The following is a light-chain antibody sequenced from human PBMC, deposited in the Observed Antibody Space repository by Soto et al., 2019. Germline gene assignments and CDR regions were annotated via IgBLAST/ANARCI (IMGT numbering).Light chain of an antibody. CDR1: TSHIGSNY. CDR3: ATWDDSLNGFYV. Sequence: QSVLTQPPSASGTPGQGVTISCSGSTSHIGSNYVYWYQQLPGTAPKPLIYRNNQRPSGVPDRFSGSKSGTSASLAISGLRSDDEADYFCATWDDSLNGFYVFGTGTKVTV. V-gene: IGLV1-47*01. J-gene: IGLJ1*01. CDR2: RNN.